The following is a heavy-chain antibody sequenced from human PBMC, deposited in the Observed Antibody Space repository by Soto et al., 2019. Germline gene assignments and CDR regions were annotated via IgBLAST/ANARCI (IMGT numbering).Heavy chain of an antibody. CDR2: IYYSGST. CDR3: ARETYLRIAAAGTFDY. J-gene: IGHJ4*02. V-gene: IGHV4-61*01. Sequence: SETLSLTCTVSGGSVSSGSYYWSWIRQPPGKGLEWIGYIYYSGSTNYNPSLKSRVTISVDTSKNQFSLKLSSVTAADTAVYYCARETYLRIAAAGTFDYWGQGTLVTV. CDR1: GGSVSSGSYY. D-gene: IGHD6-13*01.